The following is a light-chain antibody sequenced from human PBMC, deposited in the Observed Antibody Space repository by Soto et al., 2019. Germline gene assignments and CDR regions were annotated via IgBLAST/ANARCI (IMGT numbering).Light chain of an antibody. CDR3: QHYNTWPWT. CDR2: GAS. Sequence: IVLTQSPDTLSVSPGEIATLSFRASQSVNSNLAWYQQKLGQAPRVLIYGASTRATGIPARFSGSGSETEFILTISSLQSEDSATYYCQHYNTWPWTFGQGTKVDIK. CDR1: QSVNSN. V-gene: IGKV3-15*01. J-gene: IGKJ1*01.